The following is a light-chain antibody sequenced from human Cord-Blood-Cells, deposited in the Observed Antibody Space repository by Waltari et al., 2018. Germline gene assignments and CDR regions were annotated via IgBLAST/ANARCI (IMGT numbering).Light chain of an antibody. J-gene: IGKJ2*01. V-gene: IGKV1-39*01. Sequence: DIKMTQSHSSLSASVGYRVTIPCRASHSISSYLNWYKQKPGKAPKLLIYAASSLQSGVPSRFSGSGSGTDFTLTISSLQPEDFATYYCQQSYSTLEYTFGQGTKLEIK. CDR1: HSISSY. CDR3: QQSYSTLEYT. CDR2: AAS.